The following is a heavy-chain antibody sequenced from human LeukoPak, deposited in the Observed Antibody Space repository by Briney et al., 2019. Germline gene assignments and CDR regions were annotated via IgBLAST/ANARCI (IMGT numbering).Heavy chain of an antibody. CDR3: ARHYCSSTSCYNANDAFDI. Sequence: SETLSLTCTVSGASISSYHWSWIQQPPGKGLEWIGYIYTSGRTNYNPSLKSRVTRSVDTSKNQFSLKLSSVTAADTAVYYCARHYCSSTSCYNANDAFDIWGQGTMVTVSS. V-gene: IGHV4-4*09. CDR2: IYTSGRT. CDR1: GASISSYH. J-gene: IGHJ3*02. D-gene: IGHD2-2*02.